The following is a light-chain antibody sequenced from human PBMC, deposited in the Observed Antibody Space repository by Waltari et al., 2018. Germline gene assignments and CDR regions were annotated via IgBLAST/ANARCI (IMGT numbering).Light chain of an antibody. J-gene: IGKJ3*01. CDR1: LSVLYSSNNKNY. Sequence: DIVMTQSPDSLAVSLGKRDTINCKSSLSVLYSSNNKNYLAWYQQKPGQPPKLLIYWASTRESGVPDRFSGSGSGTDFTLTISSLLAEDVALYYCQQYYTTPPTFGPGTKVDIK. V-gene: IGKV4-1*01. CDR3: QQYYTTPPT. CDR2: WAS.